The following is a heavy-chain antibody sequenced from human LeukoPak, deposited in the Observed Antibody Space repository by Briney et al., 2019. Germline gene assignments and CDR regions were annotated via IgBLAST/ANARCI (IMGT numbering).Heavy chain of an antibody. J-gene: IGHJ3*02. V-gene: IGHV4-39*01. Sequence: PSETLSLTCTVSGGSISSSSYYWGWIRQPPGKGLEWIGSIYYSGSTYYNPSLKSRVTISADTSKNQFSLKLSSVTAADTAVYYCARGYYGSGSYDAFDIWGQGTMVTVSS. CDR1: GGSISSSSYY. CDR2: IYYSGST. CDR3: ARGYYGSGSYDAFDI. D-gene: IGHD3-10*01.